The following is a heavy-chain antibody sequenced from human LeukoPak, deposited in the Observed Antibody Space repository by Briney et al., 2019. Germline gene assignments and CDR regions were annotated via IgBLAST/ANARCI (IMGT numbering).Heavy chain of an antibody. CDR2: INHSGST. CDR3: ARNKHRNWFDP. D-gene: IGHD1/OR15-1a*01. V-gene: IGHV4-34*01. J-gene: IGHJ5*02. CDR1: GGSFSGYY. Sequence: SETLSLTCAVYGGSFSGYYWSWIRQPPGKGLEWIGEINHSGSTNYNPSLKSRVTIPVDTSKNQFSLKLSSVTAADTAVYYCARNKHRNWFDPWGQGTLVTVSS.